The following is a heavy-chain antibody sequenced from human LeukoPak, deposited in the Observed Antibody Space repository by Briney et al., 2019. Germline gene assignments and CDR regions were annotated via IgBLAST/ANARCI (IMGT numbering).Heavy chain of an antibody. J-gene: IGHJ4*02. CDR2: ISLAGQT. D-gene: IGHD1-26*01. V-gene: IGHV4/OR15-8*02. Sequence: SETLSLTCGVSGGSISGTSWWSWVRQPPGQGLEWIGEISLAGQTNYNPSLNGRVTMSLDKSSNQLSLHLTSVTAADTATYYCSRESGPFCPFGYWGQGTLVIVSS. CDR3: SRESGPFCPFGY. CDR1: GGSISGTSW.